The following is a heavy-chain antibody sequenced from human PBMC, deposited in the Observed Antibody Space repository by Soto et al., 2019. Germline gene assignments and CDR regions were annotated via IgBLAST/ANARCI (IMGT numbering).Heavy chain of an antibody. J-gene: IGHJ4*02. CDR3: ASRITIFGVVSNY. V-gene: IGHV4-34*01. CDR2: INHSGST. D-gene: IGHD3-3*01. CDR1: GGSFSGYY. Sequence: QVQLQQWGAGLLKPSETLSLTCAVYGGSFSGYYWSWIRQPPGKGLEWIGEINHSGSTNYNPSLKSRVTISVDTSKNQFSLKLSSVTAADTAVYYCASRITIFGVVSNYWGQGTLVTVSS.